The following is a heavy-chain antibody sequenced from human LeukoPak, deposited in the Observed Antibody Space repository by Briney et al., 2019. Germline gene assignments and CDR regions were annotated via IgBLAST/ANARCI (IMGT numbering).Heavy chain of an antibody. Sequence: GGSLRLSCAASGFTFSSHGMHWVRQAPGKGLEWVAVISYDGSNKYYADSVKGRFTISRDNSKNTLYLQMNSLRAEDTAVYYCAKDLFGAYGSGSSCWGQGTLVTVSS. CDR3: AKDLFGAYGSGSSC. CDR2: ISYDGSNK. D-gene: IGHD3-10*01. J-gene: IGHJ4*02. CDR1: GFTFSSHG. V-gene: IGHV3-30*18.